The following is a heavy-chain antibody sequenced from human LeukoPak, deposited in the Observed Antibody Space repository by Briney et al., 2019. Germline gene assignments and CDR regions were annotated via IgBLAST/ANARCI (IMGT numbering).Heavy chain of an antibody. D-gene: IGHD2-2*01. CDR1: GGTFSSYA. CDR2: IIPIFGTA. Sequence: SVKVSCKASGGTFSSYAISWVRQAPGQGLEWMGGIIPIFGTANYAQKFQGRVTITTDESTSTAYMELSSLRSEDTAVYYCAIPGGIVVVPAAIWSAFDIWGQGTMVTVSS. V-gene: IGHV1-69*05. CDR3: AIPGGIVVVPAAIWSAFDI. J-gene: IGHJ3*02.